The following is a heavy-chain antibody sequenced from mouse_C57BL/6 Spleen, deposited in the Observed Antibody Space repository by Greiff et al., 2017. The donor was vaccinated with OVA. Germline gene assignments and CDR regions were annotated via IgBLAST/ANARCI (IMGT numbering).Heavy chain of an antibody. CDR2: ISSGGDYT. CDR3: TRDYYYGSSSYYFDY. D-gene: IGHD1-1*01. Sequence: EVQLVESGEGLVKPGGSLKLSCAASGFTFSSYAMSWVRQTPEKRLEWVAYISSGGDYTYYADTVKGRVTMPRDKAWNTLYLQLSSLKSEDTAMYYCTRDYYYGSSSYYFDYWGQGTSLTVSS. CDR1: GFTFSSYA. V-gene: IGHV5-9-1*02. J-gene: IGHJ2*02.